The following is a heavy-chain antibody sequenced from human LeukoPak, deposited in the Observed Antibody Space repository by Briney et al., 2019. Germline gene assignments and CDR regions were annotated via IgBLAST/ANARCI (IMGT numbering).Heavy chain of an antibody. CDR1: GFTFSSHW. Sequence: GGSLRLSCAASGFTFSSHWMSWVHQAPGKGLEWVANIKQDGSEKYYVDSVKGRFTISRDNAKNSLYLQMNSLRAEDTAVYYCASEGSDYWGQGTLVTVSS. CDR2: IKQDGSEK. J-gene: IGHJ4*02. D-gene: IGHD2-15*01. V-gene: IGHV3-7*01. CDR3: ASEGSDY.